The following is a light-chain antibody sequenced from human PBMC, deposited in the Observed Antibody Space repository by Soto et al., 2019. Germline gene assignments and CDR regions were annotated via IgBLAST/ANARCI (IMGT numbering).Light chain of an antibody. CDR1: QDISNY. V-gene: IGKV1-33*01. CDR3: QQYNSYSEA. Sequence: DIQMTQSPSSVSASVGDRVTITCQASQDISNYLNWYQQKPGKAPKLLIYDASNLETGVPSRFSGSGSGTEFTLTISSLQPDDFATYYCQQYNSYSEAFGQGTKVDIK. CDR2: DAS. J-gene: IGKJ1*01.